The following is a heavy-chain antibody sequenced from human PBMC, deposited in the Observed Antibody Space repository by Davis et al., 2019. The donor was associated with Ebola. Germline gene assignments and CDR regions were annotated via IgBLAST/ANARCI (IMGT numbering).Heavy chain of an antibody. CDR2: INPSGGST. CDR3: ASNRADCSSTSCRFEDTFDI. CDR1: GYTFTSYY. V-gene: IGHV1-46*01. Sequence: ASVTVSCKASGYTFTSYYMHWVRQAPGQGLEWMGIINPSGGSTSYAQKFQGRVTMTRDTSTSTVYMEPSSLRSEDTAVYYCASNRADCSSTSCRFEDTFDIWGQGTMVTVSS. J-gene: IGHJ3*02. D-gene: IGHD2-2*01.